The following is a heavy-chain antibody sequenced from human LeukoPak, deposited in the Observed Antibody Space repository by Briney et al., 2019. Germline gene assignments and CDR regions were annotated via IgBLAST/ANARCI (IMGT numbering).Heavy chain of an antibody. CDR3: ARFQVTGTYRFDY. CDR2: IYWNDDK. D-gene: IGHD1-7*01. Sequence: SGPTLVNATQTLTLTGNFSGFSLTTNGVGVGWIRQPSAKALERLAVIYWNDDKHYSPFLKSRLTITKDASKEQVVPTVTNMDPVDTATYYCARFQVTGTYRFDYWGQGTLVTVSS. J-gene: IGHJ4*02. V-gene: IGHV2-5*01. CDR1: GFSLTTNGVG.